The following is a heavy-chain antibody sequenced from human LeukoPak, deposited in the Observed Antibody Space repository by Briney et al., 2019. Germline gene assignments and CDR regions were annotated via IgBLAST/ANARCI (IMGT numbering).Heavy chain of an antibody. D-gene: IGHD3-22*01. Sequence: ASVKVSCKASGYTFTGYYMHWVRQAPGQGLEWMGWINPNSGGTSYAQKFQGRVTMTRDTSISTAYMELSRLRSDDTAVYYCARDTTLTMIVVVIRELDYWGQGTLVTVSS. V-gene: IGHV1-2*02. CDR2: INPNSGGT. CDR1: GYTFTGYY. J-gene: IGHJ4*02. CDR3: ARDTTLTMIVVVIRELDY.